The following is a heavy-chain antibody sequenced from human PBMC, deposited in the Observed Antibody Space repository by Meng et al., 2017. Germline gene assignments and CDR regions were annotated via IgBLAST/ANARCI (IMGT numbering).Heavy chain of an antibody. CDR2: INPNSGGT. Sequence: ASVKVSCKASGYTFTGYYMHWLRQAPGQGLEWMGWINPNSGGTNYAQKFQGRVTMTRDTSISTAYMQLSRLGTDDTAVYYCARDAGTVRGVISLDYWGQGTLVTVSS. V-gene: IGHV1-2*02. J-gene: IGHJ4*02. D-gene: IGHD3-10*01. CDR3: ARDAGTVRGVISLDY. CDR1: GYTFTGYY.